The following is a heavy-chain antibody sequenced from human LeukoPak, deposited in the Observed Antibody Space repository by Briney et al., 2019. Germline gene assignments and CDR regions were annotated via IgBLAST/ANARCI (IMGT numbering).Heavy chain of an antibody. V-gene: IGHV1-46*01. Sequence: ASVKVSCKASGYTFTSYYMHWVRQAPGQGLEWMGIINPSGGSTSYAQKFQGRVTMTRDMSTSTVYMELSSLRSGDTAVYYCARYSSSTRGYFDYWGQGTLVTVSS. CDR3: ARYSSSTRGYFDY. CDR2: INPSGGST. J-gene: IGHJ4*02. D-gene: IGHD6-6*01. CDR1: GYTFTSYY.